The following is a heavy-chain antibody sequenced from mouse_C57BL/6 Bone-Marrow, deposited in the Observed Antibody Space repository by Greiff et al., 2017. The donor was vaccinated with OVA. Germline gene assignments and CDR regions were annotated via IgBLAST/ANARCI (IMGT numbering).Heavy chain of an antibody. J-gene: IGHJ4*01. CDR3: TGPLTFYAMDY. Sequence: EVKVVESGGGLVQPGGSMKLSCVASGFTFSNYWMNWVRQSPEKGLEWVAQIRLKSDNYATHYAESVKGRFTISRDDSKSSVYLQMNNLRAEDTGIYYCTGPLTFYAMDYWGQGTSVTVSS. D-gene: IGHD4-1*01. V-gene: IGHV6-3*01. CDR1: GFTFSNYW. CDR2: IRLKSDNYAT.